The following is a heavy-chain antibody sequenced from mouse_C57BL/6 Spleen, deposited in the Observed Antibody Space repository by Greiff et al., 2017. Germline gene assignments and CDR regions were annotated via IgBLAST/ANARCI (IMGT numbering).Heavy chain of an antibody. D-gene: IGHD3-3*01. Sequence: VQLQQSGAELVRPGSSVKLSCKASGYTFTSYWMHWVKQRPIQGLEWIGNIDPSDSETHYNQKFKDKATLTVDKSSSTAYMQLSSLTSEDSAVYYCARGGRYYAMDYWGQGTSVTVSS. CDR3: ARGGRYYAMDY. CDR1: GYTFTSYW. J-gene: IGHJ4*01. V-gene: IGHV1-52*01. CDR2: IDPSDSET.